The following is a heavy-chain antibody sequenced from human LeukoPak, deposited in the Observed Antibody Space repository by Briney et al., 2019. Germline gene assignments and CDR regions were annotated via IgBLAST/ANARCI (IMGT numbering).Heavy chain of an antibody. Sequence: PGGSLRLSCTASGFSFGDYAMAWVRQAPGKGLEWVGFIRSKAYGGTTEYAASVKGRFTISRDDSKSIAYLQMNSLKTEDTAVYYCTRGPLLDYWGQGTLVTVSS. CDR1: GFSFGDYA. CDR2: IRSKAYGGTT. J-gene: IGHJ4*02. CDR3: TRGPLLDY. V-gene: IGHV3-49*04.